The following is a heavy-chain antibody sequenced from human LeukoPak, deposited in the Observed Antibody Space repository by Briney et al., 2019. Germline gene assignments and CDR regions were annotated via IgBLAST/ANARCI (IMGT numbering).Heavy chain of an antibody. V-gene: IGHV1-2*02. J-gene: IGHJ6*03. CDR1: GYTFTGYY. Sequence: ASVKVSCKASGYTFTGYYMHWVRQAPGQGLEWMGWINPNSGGTNYAQKFQGRVTMTRNTSISTAHMELSSLRSEDTAVYYCASSSGWYVGYSRFSNYYYYMDVWGKGTTVTISS. CDR2: INPNSGGT. D-gene: IGHD6-19*01. CDR3: ASSSGWYVGYSRFSNYYYYMDV.